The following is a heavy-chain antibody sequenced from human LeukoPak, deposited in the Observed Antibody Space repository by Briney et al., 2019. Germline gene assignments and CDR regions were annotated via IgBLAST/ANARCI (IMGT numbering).Heavy chain of an antibody. J-gene: IGHJ4*02. V-gene: IGHV3-7*01. CDR3: ARDSSGWYLVYYIDY. D-gene: IGHD6-19*01. Sequence: PGGSLRLSCAASGFTFSSYWMSWVRQAPGKGLEWVANIKQDGSEKYYVDSVKGRFTISRDNAKNSLYLQMNSLRAEDTAVYYCARDSSGWYLVYYIDYWGQGTLVTVSS. CDR2: IKQDGSEK. CDR1: GFTFSSYW.